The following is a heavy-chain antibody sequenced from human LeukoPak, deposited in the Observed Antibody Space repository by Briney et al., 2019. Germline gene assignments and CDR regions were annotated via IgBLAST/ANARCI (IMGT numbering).Heavy chain of an antibody. J-gene: IGHJ3*02. CDR1: GGSFSGYC. D-gene: IGHD6-19*01. CDR2: INHSGST. Sequence: SETLSLTCAVYGGSFSGYCWSWIRQPPGKGLEWIVEINHSGSTNYNPSLKSRVTISVDTSKNQFSLKLSSVTAADTAVYYCARVGYSSGWYNAFDIWGQGTMVTVSS. CDR3: ARVGYSSGWYNAFDI. V-gene: IGHV4-34*01.